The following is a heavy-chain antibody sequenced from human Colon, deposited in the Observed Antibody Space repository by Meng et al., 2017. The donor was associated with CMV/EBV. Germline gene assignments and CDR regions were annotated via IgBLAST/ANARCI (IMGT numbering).Heavy chain of an antibody. D-gene: IGHD2-2*01. CDR2: IYHSGVT. CDR1: GGSVSSSSFY. J-gene: IGHJ5*02. CDR3: ARNIVVGGWFDP. V-gene: IGHV4-39*07. Sequence: CTVPGGSVSSSSFYWAWIRQPPGKGLEWIGNIYHSGVTYYTPSLKNRVTMSLDSSKNQFFLKLTSVTAADTAIYFCARNIVVGGWFDPWGQGTLVTVSS.